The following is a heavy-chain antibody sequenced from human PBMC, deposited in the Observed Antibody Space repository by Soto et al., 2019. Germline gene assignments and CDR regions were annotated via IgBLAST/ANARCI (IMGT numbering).Heavy chain of an antibody. CDR3: ARGYSYGYRSYGMDV. CDR1: GYTFTSYY. V-gene: IGHV1-46*01. J-gene: IGHJ6*02. Sequence: QVQLVQSGAEVKKPGASVKVSCKASGYTFTSYYMHWVRQAPGQGLEWMGIINPSGGSTSYAQKFQCRVTMTRDTSTSTVYMELSSLRSEDTAVYYCARGYSYGYRSYGMDVWGQGTTVTVSS. CDR2: INPSGGST. D-gene: IGHD5-18*01.